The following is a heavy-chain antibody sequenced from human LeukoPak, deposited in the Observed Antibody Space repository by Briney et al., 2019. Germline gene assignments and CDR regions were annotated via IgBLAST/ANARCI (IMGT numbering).Heavy chain of an antibody. V-gene: IGHV3-33*01. Sequence: GRSLRLSCAASGFTFSSYGMHWVRQAPGKGLEWVAVIWYDGSNKYYADSVKGRFTISRDNSKNTLYLQMNSLRAEDTAVYYCARAPLLMVRGVIISPYYFDYWGQGTLVTVSS. J-gene: IGHJ4*02. CDR1: GFTFSSYG. CDR3: ARAPLLMVRGVIISPYYFDY. D-gene: IGHD3-10*01. CDR2: IWYDGSNK.